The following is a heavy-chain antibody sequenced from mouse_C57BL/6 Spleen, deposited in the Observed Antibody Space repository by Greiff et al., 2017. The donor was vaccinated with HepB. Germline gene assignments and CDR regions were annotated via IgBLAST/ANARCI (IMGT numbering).Heavy chain of an antibody. Sequence: QVQLQQSGPELVKPGASVKISCKASGYAFSSSWMNWVKQRPGKGLEWIGRIYPGDGDTNYNGKFKGKATLTADKSSSTAYMQLSSLTSEDSAVYFCARNWYFDVWGTGTTVTVSS. CDR3: ARNWYFDV. CDR2: IYPGDGDT. J-gene: IGHJ1*03. CDR1: GYAFSSSW. V-gene: IGHV1-82*01.